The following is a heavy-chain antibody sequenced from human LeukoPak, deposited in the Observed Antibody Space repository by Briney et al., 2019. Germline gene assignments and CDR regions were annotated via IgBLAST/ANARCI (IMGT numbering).Heavy chain of an antibody. J-gene: IGHJ6*02. V-gene: IGHV1-18*01. CDR3: ARENPVVAATLLYYYGMDV. D-gene: IGHD2-15*01. CDR1: GYTFTSYG. CDR2: ISAYNGNT. Sequence: ASVKVSCKASGYTFTSYGISWVRQAPGQGLEWTGWISAYNGNTNYAQKLQGRVTMTTDTSTSTAYMELRSLRSDDTAVYYCARENPVVAATLLYYYGMDVWGQGTTVTVSS.